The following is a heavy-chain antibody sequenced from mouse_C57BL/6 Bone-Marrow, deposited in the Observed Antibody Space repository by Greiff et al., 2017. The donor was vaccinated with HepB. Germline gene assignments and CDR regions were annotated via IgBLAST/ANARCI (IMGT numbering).Heavy chain of an antibody. J-gene: IGHJ3*01. CDR2: IDPSDSYT. CDR3: ARGVTTVVANWDGFAY. V-gene: IGHV1-50*01. Sequence: QVQLQQPGAELVKPGASVKLSCKASGYTFTSYWMQWVKQRPGQGLEWIGEIDPSDSYTNYNQKFKGKATLTVDTSSSTAYMQLSSLTSEDSAVYYCARGVTTVVANWDGFAYWGQGTLVTVSA. D-gene: IGHD1-1*01. CDR1: GYTFTSYW.